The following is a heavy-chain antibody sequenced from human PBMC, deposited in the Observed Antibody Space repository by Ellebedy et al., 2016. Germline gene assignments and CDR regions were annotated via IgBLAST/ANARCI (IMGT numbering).Heavy chain of an antibody. D-gene: IGHD3-10*01. V-gene: IGHV3-74*01. CDR1: GFTVSSYW. CDR2: INSDESSI. Sequence: GESLKISCAASGFTVSSYWMHWVRQVPGKGLVWVSRINSDESSIDYADSVKGRFTISRDNSKNTLYLQMNSLRAEDTAVYFCAKESVRGVWYFDYWGQGTLVTASS. CDR3: AKESVRGVWYFDY. J-gene: IGHJ4*02.